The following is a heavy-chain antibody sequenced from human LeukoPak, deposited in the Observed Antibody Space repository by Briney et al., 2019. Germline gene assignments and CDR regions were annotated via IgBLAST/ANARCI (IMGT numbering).Heavy chain of an antibody. CDR3: VKDRARWYNNNGYWGYFAY. CDR2: ISGSGERT. J-gene: IGHJ4*02. D-gene: IGHD1-14*01. CDR1: GLTFSSYA. V-gene: IGHV3-23*01. Sequence: GGSLRLSCAVSGLTFSSYAMSWVRQAPGRGLEWVSTISGSGERTYYADSLKGRVTISRDNSKNTVYLQASSLRGDDTAVYYCVKDRARWYNNNGYWGYFAYWRQGTLVTVSS.